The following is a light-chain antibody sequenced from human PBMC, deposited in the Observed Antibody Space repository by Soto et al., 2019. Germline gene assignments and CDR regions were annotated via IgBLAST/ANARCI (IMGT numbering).Light chain of an antibody. V-gene: IGKV3-20*01. CDR3: QQYGSSLIT. CDR1: QSVSSSY. CDR2: GAS. Sequence: IVLTLSLGTLSLSPGQRATLSCRASQSVSSSYLAWYQQKPGQAPRLLIYGASSRATGIPDRFSGSGYGTDFTLTISRLEPEDFAVYYCQQYGSSLITFGQGTRLEIK. J-gene: IGKJ5*01.